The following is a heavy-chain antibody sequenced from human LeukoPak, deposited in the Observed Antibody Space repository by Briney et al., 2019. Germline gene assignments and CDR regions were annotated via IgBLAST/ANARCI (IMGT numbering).Heavy chain of an antibody. J-gene: IGHJ6*02. CDR1: GGSFSGYY. D-gene: IGHD2-2*01. CDR3: ARGGYQLLLVYYYYGMDV. Sequence: SETLSLTCAVYGGSFSGYYWSWIRQPPGKGLEWIGEINHSGSTNYNPSLKSRVTISVDTPKNQFSLKLSSVTAADTAVYYCARGGYQLLLVYYYYGMDVWGQGTTVTVSS. CDR2: INHSGST. V-gene: IGHV4-34*01.